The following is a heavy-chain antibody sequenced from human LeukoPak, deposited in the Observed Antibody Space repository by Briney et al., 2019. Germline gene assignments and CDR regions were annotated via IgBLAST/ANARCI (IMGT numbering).Heavy chain of an antibody. J-gene: IGHJ5*02. CDR1: GFTFSDYY. CDR2: ISSSSSYT. V-gene: IGHV3-11*03. Sequence: PGGSLRLSCAASGFTFSDYYMSWIRQAPGKGLEWVSYISSSSSYTNYADSVKGRFTISRDNAKNSLYLQMNSLRAEDTAVYYCAKLSGSYQPHWFDPWGQGTLVTVSS. CDR3: AKLSGSYQPHWFDP. D-gene: IGHD1-26*01.